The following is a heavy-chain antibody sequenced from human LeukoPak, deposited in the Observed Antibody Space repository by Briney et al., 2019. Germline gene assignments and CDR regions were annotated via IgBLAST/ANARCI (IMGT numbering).Heavy chain of an antibody. CDR3: ARSGSGNQNAFDI. V-gene: IGHV1-2*04. D-gene: IGHD3-10*01. Sequence: ASVKVSCKASGYTFTGYYMHWVRQAPGQGLEWMGWINPNSGGTNYAQKFQGWVTMTRDTSISTAYMELSRLRSDDTAVYYCARSGSGNQNAFDIWGQGTMVTVSS. CDR2: INPNSGGT. J-gene: IGHJ3*02. CDR1: GYTFTGYY.